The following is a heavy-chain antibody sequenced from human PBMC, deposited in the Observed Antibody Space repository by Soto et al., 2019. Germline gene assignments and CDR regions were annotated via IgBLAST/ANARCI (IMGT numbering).Heavy chain of an antibody. D-gene: IGHD2-2*01. J-gene: IGHJ4*02. V-gene: IGHV4-59*01. CDR3: ATKSDNYAPFDY. Sequence: SETLSLTCTVSGGSTSSYYWSWIRQPPGKGLEWIGHIYYTGSTNYNPSLKSRVTISVDTSKNQFSLKLSSVTTADTAVYYCATKSDNYAPFDYWGQGTLVTVSS. CDR1: GGSTSSYY. CDR2: IYYTGST.